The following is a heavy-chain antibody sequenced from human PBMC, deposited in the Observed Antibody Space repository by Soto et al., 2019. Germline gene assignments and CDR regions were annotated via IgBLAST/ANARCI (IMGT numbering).Heavy chain of an antibody. CDR2: ISGGDGDNT. J-gene: IGHJ6*02. V-gene: IGHV3-23*01. Sequence: GSLRLSCAVSGFIFSNYAMTWVRQPPGKGLEWVSSISGGDGDNTYYADSVKGRFTVSRDNSKNTLYLQMNSLRAVDTALYYCARDTPDYDFWSGNHYGMDVWGQGTTVTVSS. D-gene: IGHD3-3*01. CDR3: ARDTPDYDFWSGNHYGMDV. CDR1: GFIFSNYA.